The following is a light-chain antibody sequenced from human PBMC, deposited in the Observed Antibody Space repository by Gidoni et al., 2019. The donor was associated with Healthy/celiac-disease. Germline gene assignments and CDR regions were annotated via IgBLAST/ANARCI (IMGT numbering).Light chain of an antibody. Sequence: EIVLTQSPATLSLSPGERATLSCRASQSVSSYLAWYQQKPGQAPRLLIYDASNRATGIPARFSGSGSGTDFTLTISSLEPEDFAVYYCQQSGTFGQXTKVEIK. J-gene: IGKJ1*01. CDR3: QQSGT. V-gene: IGKV3-11*01. CDR2: DAS. CDR1: QSVSSY.